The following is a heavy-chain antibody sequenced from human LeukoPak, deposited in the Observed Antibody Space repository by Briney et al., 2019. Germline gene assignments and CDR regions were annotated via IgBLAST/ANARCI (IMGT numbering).Heavy chain of an antibody. CDR3: VRRRGKSDFDS. CDR1: DYDFATFW. V-gene: IGHV5-51*01. CDR2: VYPGDSDT. Sequence: LGESLKISCQGSDYDFATFWIAWVRQMPGKGLECMGIVYPGDSDTRYSPSVEGQVTISVDTYNNTAYVEWRRLKASDSAMYYCVRRRGKSDFDSWGQGTLVTVSS. D-gene: IGHD3-10*01. J-gene: IGHJ4*02.